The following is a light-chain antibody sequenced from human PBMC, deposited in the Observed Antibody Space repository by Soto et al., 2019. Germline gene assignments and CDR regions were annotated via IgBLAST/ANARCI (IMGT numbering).Light chain of an antibody. CDR2: ATS. J-gene: IGKJ4*01. CDR1: QDISTS. V-gene: IGKV1-27*01. CDR3: QNYNSAPLT. Sequence: DIQMTQSPSSLSASVGDRVTITCRASQDISTSLDWYQQKPGKVPKVLIYATSILQSGVPARFSGSGSGTDFTLTISSLQPEEFATYYWQNYNSAPLTFGGGTNVEI.